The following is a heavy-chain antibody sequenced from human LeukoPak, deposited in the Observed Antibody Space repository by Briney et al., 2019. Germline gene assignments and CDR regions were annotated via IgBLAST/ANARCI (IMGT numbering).Heavy chain of an antibody. CDR3: ARDNLRYGGKPGHDAFDS. D-gene: IGHD4-23*01. CDR2: TYYRSKWYN. Sequence: SQTLSLTCAISGDSVSSNSAAWNWIRQSPSRGLEWLGRTYYRSKWYNDYAVSVKSRITINPDTSKNQFSLQLNSVTPEDTAVYYCARDNLRYGGKPGHDAFDSWGQGTMVTVSS. V-gene: IGHV6-1*01. CDR1: GDSVSSNSAA. J-gene: IGHJ3*02.